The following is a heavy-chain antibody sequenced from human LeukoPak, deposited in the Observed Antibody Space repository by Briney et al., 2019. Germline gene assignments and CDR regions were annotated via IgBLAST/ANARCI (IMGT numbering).Heavy chain of an antibody. Sequence: SETLSLTCTVSGGSISSYYWSWIRQPPGKGLEWIGYIYYSGNTNYNPSLKSRVTISVDTSKNQFSLKLSSVTAADTAVYYCARTTYYYDSSTTGEFDYWGQGTLVTVSS. D-gene: IGHD3-22*01. CDR1: GGSISSYY. CDR2: IYYSGNT. CDR3: ARTTYYYDSSTTGEFDY. V-gene: IGHV4-59*08. J-gene: IGHJ4*02.